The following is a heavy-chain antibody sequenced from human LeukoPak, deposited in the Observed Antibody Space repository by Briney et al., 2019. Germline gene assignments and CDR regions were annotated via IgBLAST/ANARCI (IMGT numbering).Heavy chain of an antibody. CDR3: AKGYRSGSYPDAFDI. V-gene: IGHV3-23*01. Sequence: PGGSLRLSCAASGFIFSSYSMSWVRQAPGMGLEWVSVITGSGGNTYYADSVKGRFTISKDNSKNTVYLQMNSLRAEDTAVYYCAKGYRSGSYPDAFDIWGQGTMVTVSS. CDR2: ITGSGGNT. CDR1: GFIFSSYS. D-gene: IGHD1-26*01. J-gene: IGHJ3*02.